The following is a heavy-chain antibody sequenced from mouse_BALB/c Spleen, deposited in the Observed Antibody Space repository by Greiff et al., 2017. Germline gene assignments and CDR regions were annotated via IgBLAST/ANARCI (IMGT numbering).Heavy chain of an antibody. CDR1: GYSITSDYA. J-gene: IGHJ3*01. V-gene: IGHV3-2*02. Sequence: DVKLQESGPGLVKPSQSLSLTCTVTGYSITSDYAWNWIRQFPGNKLEWMGYISYSGSTSYNPSLKSRISITRDTSKNQFFLQLNSVTTEDTATYYCARTTYWGFAYWGQGTLVTVSA. CDR3: ARTTYWGFAY. CDR2: ISYSGST. D-gene: IGHD5-5*01.